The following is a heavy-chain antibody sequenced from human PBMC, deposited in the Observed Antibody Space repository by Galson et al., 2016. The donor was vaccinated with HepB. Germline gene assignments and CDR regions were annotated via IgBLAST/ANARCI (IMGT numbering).Heavy chain of an antibody. CDR3: ARRAVAGTENWFDP. D-gene: IGHD6-19*01. Sequence: SVKVSCKASGYTFTDYYMHWVRQAPGQGLEWMGWINAYNVNTNYAQKLQGRVTMTTDTSTSTAYMELRSLTSDDTAVYYCARRAVAGTENWFDPWGQGTLVTVSS. CDR1: GYTFTDYY. J-gene: IGHJ5*02. CDR2: INAYNVNT. V-gene: IGHV1-18*04.